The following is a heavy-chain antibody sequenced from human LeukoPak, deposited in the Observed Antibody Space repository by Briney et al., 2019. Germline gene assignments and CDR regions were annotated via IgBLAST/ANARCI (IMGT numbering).Heavy chain of an antibody. D-gene: IGHD3-22*01. J-gene: IGHJ1*01. CDR1: GYTFTSYG. CDR2: ISAYNGNT. V-gene: IGHV1-18*01. Sequence: GASVTVSFKASGYTFTSYGISWVRQAPGQGLEWMGWISAYNGNTNYAQKLQGRVTMTTDTSTSTAYMELRSLRSDDTAVYYCARVGRYYDSSGYYYGYFQHWGQGTLVTVSS. CDR3: ARVGRYYDSSGYYYGYFQH.